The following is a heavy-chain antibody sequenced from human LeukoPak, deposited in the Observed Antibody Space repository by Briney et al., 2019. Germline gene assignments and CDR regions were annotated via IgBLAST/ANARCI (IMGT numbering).Heavy chain of an antibody. D-gene: IGHD6-19*01. Sequence: GGSLRLSCAASGFTFSGYIMNWVRQVPGKGLEWVSFIGTSGNTIYYADSVKGRFTVSRDNAKNSLYLQMNSLRAEDTAVYYCARDQWLDYWGQGTLVTVSS. CDR2: IGTSGNTI. V-gene: IGHV3-48*01. J-gene: IGHJ4*02. CDR1: GFTFSGYI. CDR3: ARDQWLDY.